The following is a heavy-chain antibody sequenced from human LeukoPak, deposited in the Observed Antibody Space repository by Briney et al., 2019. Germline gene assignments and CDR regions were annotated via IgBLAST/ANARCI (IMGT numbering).Heavy chain of an antibody. V-gene: IGHV6-1*01. Sequence: SQTLSLTCAISGDTVSSNSVTWHWIRQSPSRGLEWLGRTYYRSTWYNDYAVSVRGRITVNPDTSKNQFSLHLNSVTPEDTAVYYCARRLTQYDCFDPWGQGILVTVSS. CDR3: ARRLTQYDCFDP. CDR1: GDTVSSNSVT. CDR2: TYYRSTWYN. J-gene: IGHJ5*02. D-gene: IGHD2-2*01.